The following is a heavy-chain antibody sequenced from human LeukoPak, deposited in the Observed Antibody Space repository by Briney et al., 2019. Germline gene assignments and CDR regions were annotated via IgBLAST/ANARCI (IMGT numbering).Heavy chain of an antibody. V-gene: IGHV3-23*01. CDR1: GFTFSSYA. Sequence: QPGGSLRLSCAASGFTFSSYAMSWVRQAPGKGLEWVSAISGSGGSTYYADSVKGRFTISRDNSKNTLYLQMNSLRAEDTAVYYCAKEGGGRLWPGIAVAGGSEDYWGQGTLVTVSS. J-gene: IGHJ4*02. CDR3: AKEGGGRLWPGIAVAGGSEDY. D-gene: IGHD6-19*01. CDR2: ISGSGGST.